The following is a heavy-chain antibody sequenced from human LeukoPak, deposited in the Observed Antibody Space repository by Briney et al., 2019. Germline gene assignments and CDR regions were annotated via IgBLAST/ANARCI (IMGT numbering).Heavy chain of an antibody. Sequence: SETLSLTCTVSGVSINTYYASWIRQAPGKGLEFIGFIYNGGNTNYNPSLKSRATISVDTSNNQFSLRLTFVTAADTAMYYCAAGPWELDFWGQGTLVTVSS. CDR2: IYNGGNT. V-gene: IGHV4-4*09. D-gene: IGHD1-26*01. CDR1: GVSINTYY. CDR3: AAGPWELDF. J-gene: IGHJ4*02.